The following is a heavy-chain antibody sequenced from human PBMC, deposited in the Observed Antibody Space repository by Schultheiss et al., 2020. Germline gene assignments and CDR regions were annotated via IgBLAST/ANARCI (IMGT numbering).Heavy chain of an antibody. CDR1: GFTFSSYG. CDR2: ISYDGSNK. J-gene: IGHJ4*02. Sequence: GSLRLSCAASGFTFSSYGMHWVRQAPGKGLEWVAVISYDGSNKYYADSVKGRFTISRDNSKNTLYLQMNSLRAEDTAVYYCAKGLGIVAGETDYWGQGTLVTVSS. CDR3: AKGLGIVAGETDY. D-gene: IGHD6-19*01. V-gene: IGHV3-30*18.